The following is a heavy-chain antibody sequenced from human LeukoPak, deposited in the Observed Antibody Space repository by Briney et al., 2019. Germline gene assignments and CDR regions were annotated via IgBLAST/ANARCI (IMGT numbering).Heavy chain of an antibody. Sequence: QPGGSLRLSCAASGFTFSSDWMHWVRQAPGKGLVWVSRISNDGSSTSSADSVKGRFTISRDNAKNTLYLQMSSLTAEDTAVYYCARRHFDAFDIWGQGTVVTVSS. CDR2: ISNDGSST. V-gene: IGHV3-74*01. CDR3: ARRHFDAFDI. CDR1: GFTFSSDW. J-gene: IGHJ3*02.